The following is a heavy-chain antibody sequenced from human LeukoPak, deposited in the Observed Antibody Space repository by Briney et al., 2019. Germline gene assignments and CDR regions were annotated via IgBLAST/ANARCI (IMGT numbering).Heavy chain of an antibody. CDR1: GYTFTSYG. D-gene: IGHD1-26*01. J-gene: IGHJ4*02. Sequence: GASVKVSCKASGYTFTSYGISWVRQAPGQGLEWMGWISAYNGNTDYAQKLQGRVTMTTDTSTSTAYMELRSLRSDDTAVYYCARARTKWELLSGGGGYWGQGTLVTVSS. CDR3: ARARTKWELLSGGGGY. V-gene: IGHV1-18*01. CDR2: ISAYNGNT.